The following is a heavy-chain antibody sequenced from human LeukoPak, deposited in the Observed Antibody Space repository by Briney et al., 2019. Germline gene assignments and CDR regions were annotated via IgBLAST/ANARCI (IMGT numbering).Heavy chain of an antibody. CDR2: FIPIFGTA. Sequence: GASVKVSCKASGGTFSSYAISWVRQAPGQGFEWMGGFIPIFGTANYAQNFQGRVMITADVSTSTAYMELSSLRSEDTAVYYCARSPPGLIYMDVWGKGTTVSVSS. J-gene: IGHJ6*03. CDR1: GGTFSSYA. CDR3: ARSPPGLIYMDV. D-gene: IGHD2-8*01. V-gene: IGHV1-69*01.